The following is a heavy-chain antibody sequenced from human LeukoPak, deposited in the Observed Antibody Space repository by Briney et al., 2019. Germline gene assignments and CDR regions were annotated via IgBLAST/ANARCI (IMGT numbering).Heavy chain of an antibody. V-gene: IGHV1-18*01. CDR1: GYTFTSYG. CDR3: ARGPLETRTAMYAY. CDR2: ISAYSGNT. Sequence: ASVKVSCKASGYTFTSYGISWVRQAAGQGLEWMGWISAYSGNTNYAQKLQGRVTMTTDTSTSTAYMELRSLRSDDTAVYYCARGPLETRTAMYAYWGQGTLVTVSS. J-gene: IGHJ1*01. D-gene: IGHD5-18*01.